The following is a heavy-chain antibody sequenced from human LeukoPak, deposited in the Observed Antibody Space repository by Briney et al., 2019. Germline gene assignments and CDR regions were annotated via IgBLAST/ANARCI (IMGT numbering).Heavy chain of an antibody. D-gene: IGHD3-3*01. V-gene: IGHV1-46*01. J-gene: IGHJ4*02. CDR2: INPSGGST. CDR1: GYTFTSYY. CDR3: ARVRGRYDFWSGSNPGRTTFDY. Sequence: ASVKVSCKASGYTFTSYYMHWVRQAPGQGLEWMGIINPSGGSTSYAQKFQGRVTMTRDTSKNQFSLKLSSVTAADTAVYYCARVRGRYDFWSGSNPGRTTFDYWGQGTLVTVSS.